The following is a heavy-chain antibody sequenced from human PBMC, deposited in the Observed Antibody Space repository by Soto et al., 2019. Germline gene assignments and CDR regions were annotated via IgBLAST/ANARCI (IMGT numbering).Heavy chain of an antibody. D-gene: IGHD3-22*01. CDR3: ARHKTTMLTVVSAFDP. V-gene: IGHV4-39*02. CDR2: IFYSGST. CDR1: GDSITRSNFY. J-gene: IGHJ5*02. Sequence: PSETLSLTCTVSGDSITRSNFYWGWIRQPPGKGLEWLGSIFYSGSTFYNPALKSRITFSVDTSKNHFSLKLSSVTAADMAVYYCARHKTTMLTVVSAFDPWGQGTRVTVSS.